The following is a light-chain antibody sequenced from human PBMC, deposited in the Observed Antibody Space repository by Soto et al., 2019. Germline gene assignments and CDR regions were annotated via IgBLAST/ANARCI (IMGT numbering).Light chain of an antibody. J-gene: IGKJ4*01. CDR2: DAS. Sequence: DIQMTQSPSTLSASVGARVTITCRASQSISSWLAWYQQKPGNAPKLLIYDASSLESGAPSRLSGSGSGTEFTLPISSPQPADFATYYCQQYHSYPPLTFGGGTKVEIK. V-gene: IGKV1-5*01. CDR3: QQYHSYPPLT. CDR1: QSISSW.